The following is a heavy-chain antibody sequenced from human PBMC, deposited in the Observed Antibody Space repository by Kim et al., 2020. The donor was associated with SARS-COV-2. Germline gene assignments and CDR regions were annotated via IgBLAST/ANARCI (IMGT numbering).Heavy chain of an antibody. J-gene: IGHJ6*02. V-gene: IGHV3-7*01. CDR3: GRTRGMDV. CDR2: GRGR. D-gene: IGHD1-26*01. Sequence: GRGRYYVDAVKGRFTISRENAKNSLYLEMNSLRAEDTAVYYCGRTRGMDVWGQGTTVTVSS.